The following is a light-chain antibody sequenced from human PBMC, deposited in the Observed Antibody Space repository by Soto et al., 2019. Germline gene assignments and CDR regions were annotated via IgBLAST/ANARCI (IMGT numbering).Light chain of an antibody. CDR3: QQRSNWPIT. CDR2: GAS. CDR1: QTVTSNY. J-gene: IGKJ5*01. V-gene: IGKV3D-20*02. Sequence: DIVLTQSPGTLSVSPGDSATLSCRASQTVTSNYLAWYQEKPGQAPRLLIYGASSRATGIPDRFSGSGSGTDFTLTISSLESEDFAVYYCQQRSNWPITFGQGTRLEIK.